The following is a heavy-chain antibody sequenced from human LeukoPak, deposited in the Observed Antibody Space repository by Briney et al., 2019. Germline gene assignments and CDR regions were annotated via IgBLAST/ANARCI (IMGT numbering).Heavy chain of an antibody. Sequence: SETLSLTCTVSGGSLSSNIYNWGWIRQPSGQGLEWLGSISYSGNTYYKPSLKSRVTISVDTSKNQFSLKLSSVTAADTAVYYCARRTTGMDVWGQGTTVTVSS. CDR1: GGSLSSNIYN. CDR3: ARRTTGMDV. D-gene: IGHD1-1*01. CDR2: ISYSGNT. J-gene: IGHJ6*02. V-gene: IGHV4-39*01.